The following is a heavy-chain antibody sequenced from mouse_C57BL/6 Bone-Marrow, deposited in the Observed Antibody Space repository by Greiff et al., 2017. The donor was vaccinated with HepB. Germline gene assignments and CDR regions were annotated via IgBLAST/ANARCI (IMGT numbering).Heavy chain of an antibody. CDR3: TRFYDYDNAMDY. CDR1: GFTFSSFG. D-gene: IGHD2-4*01. V-gene: IGHV5-17*02. Sequence: EVMLVESGGGLVQPGGSRKLSCAASGFTFSSFGMHWVRQAPEKGLEWVAYINSGSSTIYYADTEKGRFTVSRDNPKNILFLQMTSLRSEDTAMYYCTRFYDYDNAMDYWGQGTSVTVSS. CDR2: INSGSSTI. J-gene: IGHJ4*01.